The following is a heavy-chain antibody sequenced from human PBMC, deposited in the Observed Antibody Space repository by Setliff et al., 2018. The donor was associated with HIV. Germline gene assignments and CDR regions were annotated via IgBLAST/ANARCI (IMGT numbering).Heavy chain of an antibody. Sequence: GGSLRLSCAASGFTFSTFAMHWVRQAPGKGPEWVSVITYDGSETYYAESVKGRFTISRDNAKNSLYLDMNSLKSDDTAVYYCTRDHWGYYFDGSGYPRFDSWGQGTLVTVSS. J-gene: IGHJ5*01. V-gene: IGHV3-30*07. CDR3: TRDHWGYYFDGSGYPRFDS. CDR2: ITYDGSET. D-gene: IGHD3-22*01. CDR1: GFTFSTFA.